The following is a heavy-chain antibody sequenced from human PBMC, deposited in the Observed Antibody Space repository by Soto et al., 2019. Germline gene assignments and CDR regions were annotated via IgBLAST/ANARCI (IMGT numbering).Heavy chain of an antibody. J-gene: IGHJ4*02. D-gene: IGHD1-26*01. CDR1: GGTFSSYT. CDR2: IIPILGIA. V-gene: IGHV1-69*02. CDR3: ARVSGSYQTSEFDY. Sequence: QVQLVQSGAEVKKPGSSVKVSCKASGGTFSSYTISWVRQAPGQGLEWMGRIIPILGIANYAQKFQGKVTITADKSTSTAYMELSSLRSVDTAVYYCARVSGSYQTSEFDYWGQGTLVTVSS.